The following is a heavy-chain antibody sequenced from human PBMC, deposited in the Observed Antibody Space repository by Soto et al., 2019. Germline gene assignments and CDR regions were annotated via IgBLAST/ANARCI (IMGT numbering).Heavy chain of an antibody. CDR2: FSHSGTP. CDR3: ARRIVATETFDY. J-gene: IGHJ4*02. Sequence: PSETLSLTCGVSGVSVSSVGSSWSWIRQPPGKGLQWVGYFSHSGTPYYNPSLKPRVTISVDRSKNQFSLNVTSVTAADTAVYYFARRIVATETFDYWGQGTLVTVSS. CDR1: GVSVSSVGSS. D-gene: IGHD5-12*01. V-gene: IGHV4-30-2*01.